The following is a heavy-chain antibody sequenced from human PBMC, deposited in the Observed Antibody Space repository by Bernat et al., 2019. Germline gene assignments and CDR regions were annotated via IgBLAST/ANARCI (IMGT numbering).Heavy chain of an antibody. J-gene: IGHJ4*02. V-gene: IGHV2-70*01. CDR3: ARQDGAARIFDY. D-gene: IGHD6-6*01. Sequence: QVTLRESGPALVKPTQTLTLTCTFSGFSLSTSGMCVSWIRQPPGKALEWLALIDWDDDKYYSTSLKTRHTISKDTSKNQVVLTMTNMDPVDTATYYCARQDGAARIFDYWGQGTLVTVSS. CDR1: GFSLSTSGMC. CDR2: IDWDDDK.